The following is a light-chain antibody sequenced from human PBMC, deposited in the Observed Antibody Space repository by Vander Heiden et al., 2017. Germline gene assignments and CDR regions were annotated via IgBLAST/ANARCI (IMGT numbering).Light chain of an antibody. CDR3: YSTDSSGNHSYV. J-gene: IGLJ1*01. Sequence: SYELTQPPSVSVSPGHTARITCSGDALPKKYAYWYQQKSGQAPVLVIYEDSKRPSGIPERFSGSSSGTMATLTISGAQVEDEADYYCYSTDSSGNHSYVFGTGTKVTVL. V-gene: IGLV3-10*01. CDR1: ALPKKY. CDR2: EDS.